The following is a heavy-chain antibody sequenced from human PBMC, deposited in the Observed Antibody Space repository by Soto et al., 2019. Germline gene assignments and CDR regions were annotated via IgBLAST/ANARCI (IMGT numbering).Heavy chain of an antibody. J-gene: IGHJ6*03. CDR3: ARTARDYCSSTSGYGYYYYYMAV. V-gene: IGHV5-51*01. D-gene: IGHD2-2*01. CDR2: IYPGDSDT. Sequence: GESLKISCKGSGYSFTSYWIGWVRQMPGKGLEWMGIIYPGDSDTRYSPSFQGQVTISADKSISTAYLQWSSLKASDTAMYYCARTARDYCSSTSGYGYYYYYMAVWGKGTTVTVSS. CDR1: GYSFTSYW.